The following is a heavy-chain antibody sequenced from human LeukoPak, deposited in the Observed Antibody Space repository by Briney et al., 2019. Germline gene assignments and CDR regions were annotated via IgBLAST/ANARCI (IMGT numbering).Heavy chain of an antibody. CDR1: GGSVSSSDYY. CDR3: ARHRVSSRGGSGYSQGQFDY. V-gene: IGHV4-39*01. CDR2: IYYSGST. Sequence: SETLSLTCTVSGGSVSSSDYYGGWIRQPPGKGLEWIGSIYYSGSTYYNPSLKSRVTISIDTSNNQFSLRLSSVTAADTAVYYCARHRVSSRGGSGYSQGQFDYWGQGTLVTVSS. J-gene: IGHJ4*02. D-gene: IGHD3-22*01.